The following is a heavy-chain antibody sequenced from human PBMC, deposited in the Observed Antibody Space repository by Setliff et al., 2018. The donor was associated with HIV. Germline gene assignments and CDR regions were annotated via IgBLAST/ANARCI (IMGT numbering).Heavy chain of an antibody. CDR3: ARVPTNPDFYYYYMDV. Sequence: SETLSLTCTVSGDSVSRSNYYWAWIRQPPGRGLEWIGSIDYNEITYYNPSLKSRVTLSVDTPKNQFSLYLSSVTAADTAVYYCARVPTNPDFYYYYMDVWGKGTTVTVSS. V-gene: IGHV4-39*07. CDR2: IDYNEIT. CDR1: GDSVSRSNYY. J-gene: IGHJ6*03.